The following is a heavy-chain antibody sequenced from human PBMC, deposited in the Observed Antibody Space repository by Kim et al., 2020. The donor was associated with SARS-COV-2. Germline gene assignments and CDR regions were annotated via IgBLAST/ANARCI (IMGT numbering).Heavy chain of an antibody. CDR2: AYYSGNT. J-gene: IGHJ6*03. V-gene: IGHV4-39*01. Sequence: SETLSLTCTVSGGSLSSSSYYWGWIRQPPGKGLEWIGPAYYSGNTYYNPSLKSRVTISVDTSKNQFSLKLGSVTAADTAVYYCARHPRYSSGWYYAFYSYIMDVWGTGTTVTVS. D-gene: IGHD6-19*01. CDR1: GGSLSSSSYY. CDR3: ARHPRYSSGWYYAFYSYIMDV.